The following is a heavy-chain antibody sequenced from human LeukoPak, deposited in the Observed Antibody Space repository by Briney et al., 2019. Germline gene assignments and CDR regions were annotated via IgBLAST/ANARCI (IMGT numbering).Heavy chain of an antibody. V-gene: IGHV4-59*11. D-gene: IGHD3-22*01. CDR3: ARLLDYDSSGDPDTFDV. J-gene: IGHJ3*01. Sequence: PSETLSLNCTVSGSSMNRHYWNWNRQAPGKGLEGFGFIFYTGRTRYNPSLQSRAIILRDTSKNDFSLKLASVTAADTAVYYCARLLDYDSSGDPDTFDVWGRGIMVTVSS. CDR1: GSSMNRHY. CDR2: IFYTGRT.